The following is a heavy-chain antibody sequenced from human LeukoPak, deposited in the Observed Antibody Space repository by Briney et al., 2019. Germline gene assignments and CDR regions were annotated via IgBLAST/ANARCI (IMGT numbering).Heavy chain of an antibody. Sequence: PGGSLRLSCAASGFTFSDYHMSWIRQAPGKGLEWVSYISLSSTYTNYADSVKGRFTISRDNAKNLLYLQMNSLRAEDTAVYYCARDGWFGELDKDHFDDWGQGTLVTVSS. D-gene: IGHD3-10*01. J-gene: IGHJ4*02. CDR3: ARDGWFGELDKDHFDD. V-gene: IGHV3-11*06. CDR1: GFTFSDYH. CDR2: ISLSSTYT.